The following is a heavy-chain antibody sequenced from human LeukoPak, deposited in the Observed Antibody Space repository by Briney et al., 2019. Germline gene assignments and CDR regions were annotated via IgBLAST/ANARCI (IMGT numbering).Heavy chain of an antibody. V-gene: IGHV1-69*13. CDR1: GGTFSSYA. Sequence: SVKVSCKASGGTFSSYAISWVRQAPGQGLEWMGGIIPIFGTANYAQKFQGRVTITADESTSTAYMELSSLRSEDTAVYYCARVIHPGSSWAVGIWGQGTMVTVSS. CDR3: ARVIHPGSSWAVGI. D-gene: IGHD6-13*01. CDR2: IIPIFGTA. J-gene: IGHJ3*02.